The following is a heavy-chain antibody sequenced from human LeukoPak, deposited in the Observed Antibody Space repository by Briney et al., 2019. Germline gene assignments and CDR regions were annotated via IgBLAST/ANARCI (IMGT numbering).Heavy chain of an antibody. CDR2: TSYDGSSK. CDR3: AKDHSYNSGWYGGPFDY. J-gene: IGHJ4*02. V-gene: IGHV3-30*18. D-gene: IGHD6-19*01. Sequence: GGALRLSCAASGFTFSSYGMHWVRQAPGKGLEWAAVTSYDGSSKYYADSVKGRFTISRDNSKNTLYLQMNSLRAEDTAVYYCAKDHSYNSGWYGGPFDYWGQGTLVTVSS. CDR1: GFTFSSYG.